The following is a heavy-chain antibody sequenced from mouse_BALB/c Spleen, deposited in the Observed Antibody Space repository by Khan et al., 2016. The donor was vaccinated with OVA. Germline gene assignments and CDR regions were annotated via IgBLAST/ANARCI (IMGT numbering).Heavy chain of an antibody. J-gene: IGHJ4*01. D-gene: IGHD2-14*01. CDR2: IWGGGGT. V-gene: IGHV2-6-4*01. CDR1: GFSLSRYN. CDR3: ARAYYRYDGYYAMDY. Sequence: VELVESGPGLVAPSQSLSITCTVSGFSLSRYNIHWVRQPPGKGLEWLGMIWGGGGTDYNSTLKSRLSINKDNSKSQIILKMNSLQTDDSAMYYCARAYYRYDGYYAMDYWGQGTSVTVSS.